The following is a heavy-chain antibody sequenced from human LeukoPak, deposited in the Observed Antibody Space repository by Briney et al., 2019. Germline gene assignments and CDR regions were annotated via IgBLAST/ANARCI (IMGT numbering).Heavy chain of an antibody. Sequence: ASVKVSCKASGYTFTGYYLHWVRQAPGQGLEWMGWINPSGGTNYAQKFQGRVTMTRATSISTAYMELSRLRSDGTAVYYCARDQRSCSGGSCYPGWFAPWGQGTLVTVSS. CDR3: ARDQRSCSGGSCYPGWFAP. V-gene: IGHV1-2*02. CDR2: INPSGGT. CDR1: GYTFTGYY. D-gene: IGHD2-15*01. J-gene: IGHJ5*02.